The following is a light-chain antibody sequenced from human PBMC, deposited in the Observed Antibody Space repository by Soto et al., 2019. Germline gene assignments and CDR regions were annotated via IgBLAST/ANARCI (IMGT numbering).Light chain of an antibody. CDR2: GAS. J-gene: IGKJ5*01. Sequence: EIVMTQSPATLSVSPGERATLSCRASLTMNSNLAWYQQKPGQAPRLLIYGASTRATGIPARFSGSGSGTDFTFTISSLQPEDIATYYCQQYDNLPITFGQGTRLEIK. CDR1: LTMNSN. V-gene: IGKV3-15*01. CDR3: QQYDNLPIT.